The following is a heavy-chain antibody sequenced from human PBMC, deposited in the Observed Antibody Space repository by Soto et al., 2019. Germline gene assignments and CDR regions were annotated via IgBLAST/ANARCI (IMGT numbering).Heavy chain of an antibody. CDR3: AKAPGTSWYRRAFDL. V-gene: IGHV3-23*01. Sequence: EVQLLESEGGLVQPGGSLRLSCTTSGFNVNNYAMGWVRQAPGKGLDWVSTISATAGTTYYADSVKGRFTISRDNTNNTLYLQMNNLRGEDTAVYYCAKAPGTSWYRRAFDLWGHGTMVTVSS. CDR2: ISATAGTT. D-gene: IGHD6-13*01. CDR1: GFNVNNYA. J-gene: IGHJ3*01.